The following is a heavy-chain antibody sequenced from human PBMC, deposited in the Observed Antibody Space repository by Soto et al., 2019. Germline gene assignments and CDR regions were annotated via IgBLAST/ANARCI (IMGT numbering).Heavy chain of an antibody. CDR3: ARNVLRGYCSSSSCPFDP. J-gene: IGHJ5*02. Sequence: GGSMRLGSAALRFSLSGSAMSWVLQATGKWLEWVSGISSGGGSTDYADSVKGRFTISRDNSKNTLYLQMSSLRAEDTAVYYCARNVLRGYCSSSSCPFDPWGQGTLVTVSS. CDR2: ISSGGGST. V-gene: IGHV3-23*01. D-gene: IGHD2-2*01. CDR1: RFSLSGSA.